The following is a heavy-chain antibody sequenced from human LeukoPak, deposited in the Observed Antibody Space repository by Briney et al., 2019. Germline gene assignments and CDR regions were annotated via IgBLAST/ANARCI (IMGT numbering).Heavy chain of an antibody. V-gene: IGHV3-7*01. CDR1: GFTFSSYW. D-gene: IGHD6-13*01. J-gene: IGHJ4*02. CDR3: ARDIAAADLFFDY. Sequence: GGSLRLSCAASGFTFSSYWMSWVRQAPGKGLEWVANMKYDGSEKDYVDSVKGRFTISRDNAKNSLYLQMNSLRAEDTAVYYCARDIAAADLFFDYWGQGTLVTVSS. CDR2: MKYDGSEK.